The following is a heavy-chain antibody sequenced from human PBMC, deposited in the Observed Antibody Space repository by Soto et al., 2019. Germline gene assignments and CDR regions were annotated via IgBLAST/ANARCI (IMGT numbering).Heavy chain of an antibody. V-gene: IGHV4-30-2*01. D-gene: IGHD2-2*01. CDR1: GGSISSGGYS. CDR3: PKVPDR. CDR2: IYHSGST. Sequence: SETLSLTCAVSGGSISSGGYSWFLIRQPPGKGLEWIGYIYHSGSTHYNPSLKSRVTISVDRSKNQFSLKLSSVTAADSAVYYCPKVPDRWGQGTLVTVSS. J-gene: IGHJ5*02.